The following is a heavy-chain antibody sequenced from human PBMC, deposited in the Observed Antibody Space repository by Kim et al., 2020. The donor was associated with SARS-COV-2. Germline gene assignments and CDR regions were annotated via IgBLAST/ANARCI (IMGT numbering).Heavy chain of an antibody. Sequence: TYTHPSLKRRVIISEDTSKNRFSLKLSSVTAADTAVYYCVRLGQLDAFDIWGQGTMVTVSS. CDR2: T. D-gene: IGHD3-16*01. J-gene: IGHJ3*02. CDR3: VRLGQLDAFDI. V-gene: IGHV4-39*01.